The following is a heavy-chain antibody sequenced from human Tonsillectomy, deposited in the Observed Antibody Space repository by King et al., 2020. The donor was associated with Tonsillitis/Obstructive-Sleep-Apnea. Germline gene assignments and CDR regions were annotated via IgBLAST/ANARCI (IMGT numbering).Heavy chain of an antibody. CDR3: ASRSNYYYYDYMDV. V-gene: IGHV4-39*01. D-gene: IGHD4-11*01. Sequence: QLQESGPGLVKPSETLSLTCTVSGDAITSNTYYWGWIRQPPGKGLEWIGNILYSGRTNYNPSLKSRVTIFIDTSKNQFSLNVSSVTAADTAVYYCASRSNYYYYDYMDVWGKGTTVTVSS. CDR1: GDAITSNTYY. CDR2: ILYSGRT. J-gene: IGHJ6*03.